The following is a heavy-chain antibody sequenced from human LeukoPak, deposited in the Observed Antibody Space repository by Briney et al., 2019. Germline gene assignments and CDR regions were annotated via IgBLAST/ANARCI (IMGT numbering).Heavy chain of an antibody. Sequence: SETLSLTCTVSGGSISSYYWSWIRQPPGKGLEWIEYIYYSGSTNYNPSLKSRVTISVDTSKNQFSLQLSSVTAADTAVYYCARDAYSNYGRWFDPWGQGTLVTVSS. CDR2: IYYSGST. D-gene: IGHD4-11*01. CDR3: ARDAYSNYGRWFDP. J-gene: IGHJ5*02. CDR1: GGSISSYY. V-gene: IGHV4-59*01.